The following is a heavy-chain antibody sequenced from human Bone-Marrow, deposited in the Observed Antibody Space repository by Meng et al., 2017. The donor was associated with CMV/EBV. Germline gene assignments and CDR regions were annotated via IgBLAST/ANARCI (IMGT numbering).Heavy chain of an antibody. CDR2: IYYSGTT. J-gene: IGHJ5*02. CDR3: ARGVRQWLADGFDP. V-gene: IGHV4-31*03. CDR1: GGSMSSGRYY. D-gene: IGHD6-19*01. Sequence: SEPLSLTCTVSGGSMSSGRYYWSWIRQLPGKGLEWIGYIYYSGTTYYHPSLKSRVTISVDTSKNQFSLNLNSVTAADTAVYYCARGVRQWLADGFDPWGQGTLVTVSS.